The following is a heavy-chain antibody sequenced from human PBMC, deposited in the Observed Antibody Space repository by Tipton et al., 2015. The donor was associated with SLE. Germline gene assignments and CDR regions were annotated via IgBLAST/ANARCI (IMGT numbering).Heavy chain of an antibody. V-gene: IGHV4-34*01. Sequence: TLSLTCAVYGGSFSGYYWSWIRQPPGKGLEWIGEINHSGTTNYNPSLKSRVTISVDTSKNQFSLKFSSVTAADTGVIYCARAPYRNAWYGAFDIWGQGTAVTVSS. CDR3: ARAPYRNAWYGAFDI. CDR1: GGSFSGYY. D-gene: IGHD6-19*01. J-gene: IGHJ3*02. CDR2: INHSGTT.